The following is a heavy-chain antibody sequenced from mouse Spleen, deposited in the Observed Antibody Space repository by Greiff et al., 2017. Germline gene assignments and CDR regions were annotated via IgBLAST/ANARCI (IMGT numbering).Heavy chain of an antibody. CDR1: GFSLTSYG. J-gene: IGHJ3*01. V-gene: IGHV2-4-1*01. CDR3: ASYGGFAY. CDR2: IWSGGST. Sequence: QVQLQQSGPGLVQPSQSLSITCTVSGFSLTSYGVHWVRQSPGKGLEWLGVIWSGGSTDYNAAFISRLSISKDNSKSQVFFKMNSLQADDTAIYYCASYGGFAYWGQGTLVTVSA. D-gene: IGHD1-1*01.